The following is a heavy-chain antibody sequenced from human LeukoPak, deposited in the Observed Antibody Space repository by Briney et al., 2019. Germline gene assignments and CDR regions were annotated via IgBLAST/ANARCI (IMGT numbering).Heavy chain of an antibody. CDR1: GGSISSSNW. V-gene: IGHV4-4*02. CDR3: ARSLYSSGWTPYFDY. D-gene: IGHD6-19*01. Sequence: SETLSLTCAVSGGSISSSNWWSWVRQPPGKGLEWIGEIYHSGSTNYNPSLKSRVTISVDKSKTQFSLKLSSVTAADTAVYYCARSLYSSGWTPYFDYWGQGTLVTVSS. J-gene: IGHJ4*02. CDR2: IYHSGST.